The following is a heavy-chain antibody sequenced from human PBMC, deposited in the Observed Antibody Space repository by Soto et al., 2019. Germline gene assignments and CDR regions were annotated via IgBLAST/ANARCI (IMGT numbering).Heavy chain of an antibody. CDR3: ASETRVSSSWYDIDGDYDYGMDV. CDR1: GFTFSSYG. Sequence: QVQLVESGGGVVQPGRSLRLSCAASGFTFSSYGMHWVRQAPGKGLEWVAVIWYDGSNKYYADSVKGRFTISRDNSKNTLYLQMNSLRAEDTAVYYCASETRVSSSWYDIDGDYDYGMDVWGQGTTVTVSS. D-gene: IGHD6-13*01. J-gene: IGHJ6*02. CDR2: IWYDGSNK. V-gene: IGHV3-33*01.